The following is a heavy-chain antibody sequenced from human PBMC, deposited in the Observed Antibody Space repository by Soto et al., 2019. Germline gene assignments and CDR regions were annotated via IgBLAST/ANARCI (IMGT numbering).Heavy chain of an antibody. V-gene: IGHV1-69*13. CDR3: ARDPTAAGDYYYYGMDV. D-gene: IGHD6-13*01. J-gene: IGHJ6*02. CDR1: GGTFSSYA. CDR2: IIPIFGTA. Sequence: ASVKVSCKASGGTFSSYAISWVRQAPGQGLEWMGGIIPIFGTANYAQKFQGRVTITADESTSTAYMELSSLRSEDTAVYYCARDPTAAGDYYYYGMDVWGQGTTVTVSS.